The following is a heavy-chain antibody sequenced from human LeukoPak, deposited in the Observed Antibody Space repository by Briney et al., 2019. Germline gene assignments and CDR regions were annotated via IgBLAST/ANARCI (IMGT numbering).Heavy chain of an antibody. J-gene: IGHJ4*02. V-gene: IGHV1-2*02. CDR2: INPNSGGT. CDR1: GGTFSSYA. Sequence: GASVKVSCKASGGTFSSYAISWVRQAPGQGLEWMGWINPNSGGTNYAQKFQGRVTMTRDTSISTAYMELSRLRSDDTAVYYCASITIGDYWGQGTLVTVSS. CDR3: ASITIGDY. D-gene: IGHD3-3*01.